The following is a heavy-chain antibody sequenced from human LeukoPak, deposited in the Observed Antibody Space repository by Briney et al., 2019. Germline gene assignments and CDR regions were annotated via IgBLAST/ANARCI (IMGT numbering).Heavy chain of an antibody. D-gene: IGHD5-18*01. CDR3: ASSYEYYYYYYMDV. Sequence: SETLSLTCTVSGGSISSSSYYWGWIRQPPGKGLEWIGNIYKSGSTYYNPSLKSRVTISVDTSKNQFSLKLSSVTAADTAVYYCASSYEYYYYYYMDVWGKGTTVTVSS. V-gene: IGHV4-39*07. CDR1: GGSISSSSYY. J-gene: IGHJ6*03. CDR2: IYKSGST.